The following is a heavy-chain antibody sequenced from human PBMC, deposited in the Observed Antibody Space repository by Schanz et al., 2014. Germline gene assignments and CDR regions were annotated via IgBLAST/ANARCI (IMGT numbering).Heavy chain of an antibody. CDR3: ATGPHIVVAFDY. CDR2: FGPKKGEA. CDR1: GSIFSKLL. V-gene: IGHV1-24*01. J-gene: IGHJ4*02. Sequence: QVQLVQSGAEVKKPGASVKVSCKVSGSIFSKLLMHWVRQGPAKGLEWMGGFGPKKGEAIYAQKFQDRVTMTEDTSTGTAYMELRSLTSEDTAVYYCATGPHIVVAFDYWGQGTLVTVSS. D-gene: IGHD2-21*01.